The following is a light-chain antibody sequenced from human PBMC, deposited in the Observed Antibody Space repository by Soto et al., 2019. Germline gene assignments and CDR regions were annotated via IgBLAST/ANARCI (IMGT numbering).Light chain of an antibody. J-gene: IGKJ1*01. CDR3: HQAYSFPWT. Sequence: DVQLTQSPSSLSASVGDRVTITCRASQTLNNYLNWYQHKPGKAPKFLIFASSSLQTGVPSRFSGSASGTDFTLTIDNLQPEDFATYFCHQAYSFPWTFGQGTKVE. CDR2: ASS. V-gene: IGKV1-39*01. CDR1: QTLNNY.